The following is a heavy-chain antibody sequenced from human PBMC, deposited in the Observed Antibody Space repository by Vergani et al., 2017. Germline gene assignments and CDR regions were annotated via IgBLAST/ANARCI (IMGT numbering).Heavy chain of an antibody. Sequence: EVQLVESGGGLVKPGGSLRLSCAASGFTFSSYSMNWVRQAPGKGLEWVSVIYSGGSTYYADSVKGRFTISRDNSKNTLYLQMNSLRAEDTAVYYCARNLRYNWNYYYYYGMDVWGQGTTVTVSS. V-gene: IGHV3-66*01. CDR2: IYSGGST. J-gene: IGHJ6*02. D-gene: IGHD1-20*01. CDR1: GFTFSSYS. CDR3: ARNLRYNWNYYYYYGMDV.